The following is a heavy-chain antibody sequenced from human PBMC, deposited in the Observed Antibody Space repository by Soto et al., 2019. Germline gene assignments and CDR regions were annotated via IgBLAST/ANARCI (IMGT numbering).Heavy chain of an antibody. D-gene: IGHD6-13*01. CDR1: GGSISSSSYY. CDR2: IYYSGST. V-gene: IGHV4-39*01. J-gene: IGHJ4*02. Sequence: SETLSLTCTVSGGSISSSSYYWGWIRRPPGKGLEWIGSIYYSGSTYYNPSLKSRVTISVDTSKNQFSLKLSSVTAADTAVYYCARHSGPAAVFYFDYWGQGTLVTVSS. CDR3: ARHSGPAAVFYFDY.